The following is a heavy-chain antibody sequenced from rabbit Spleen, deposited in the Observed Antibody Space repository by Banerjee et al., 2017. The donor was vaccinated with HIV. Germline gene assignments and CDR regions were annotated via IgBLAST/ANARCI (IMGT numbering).Heavy chain of an antibody. V-gene: IGHV1S40*01. J-gene: IGHJ4*01. CDR1: GFSFIAGYY. Sequence: QSLEESGGDLVKPGASLTLTCTASGFSFIAGYYMCWVRQAPGKGLEWIACIHGGSGSSTWYASWAKGRFTISKTSSTTMTLQMTSLTAADTATYFCARGGAGYGRNFNLWGQGTLVTVS. CDR3: ARGGAGYGRNFNL. CDR2: IHGGSGSST. D-gene: IGHD7-1*01.